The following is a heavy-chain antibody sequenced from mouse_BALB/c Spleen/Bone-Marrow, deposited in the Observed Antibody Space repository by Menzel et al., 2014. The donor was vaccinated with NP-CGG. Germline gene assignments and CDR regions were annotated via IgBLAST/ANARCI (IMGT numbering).Heavy chain of an antibody. V-gene: IGHV3-1*02. CDR1: GYSITSGYS. CDR2: IHYSGST. D-gene: IGHD1-1*01. J-gene: IGHJ3*01. CDR3: ARSEGYYFGST. Sequence: EVQLQQSGPDLVKPSQSLPLTCTVTGYSITSGYSWHCIRQFPGNRLELMGYIHYSGSTKYIPSLKSRISITRDTSKNQFFLQWKSVTTEDTATYYCARSEGYYFGSTRGQGTLVTVSA.